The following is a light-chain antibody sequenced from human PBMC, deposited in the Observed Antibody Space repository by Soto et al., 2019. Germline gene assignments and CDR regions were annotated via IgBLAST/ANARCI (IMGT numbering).Light chain of an antibody. V-gene: IGKV3-20*01. CDR1: QSVTNRY. CDR3: QQYSSLPHT. Sequence: ESVLTLAPGTLSLSPGERATLSCRASQSVTNRYFAWYQQRPGQAPRLLLYSISNRATGIPDRFSGSGSWTDFTLTISRLEPEDFVVYYCQQYSSLPHTFGQGTKVDIK. CDR2: SIS. J-gene: IGKJ2*01.